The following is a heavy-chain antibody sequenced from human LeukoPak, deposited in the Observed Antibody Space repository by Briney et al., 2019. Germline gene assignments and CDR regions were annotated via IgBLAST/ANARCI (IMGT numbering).Heavy chain of an antibody. CDR2: INPNSGGT. CDR3: ARNSYGDMSLDY. D-gene: IGHD5-18*01. V-gene: IGHV1-2*02. Sequence: GASAKVSCKASGYTFTGYYMHWVRQAPGQGLEWMGWINPNSGGTNYAQKFQGRVTMTRDTSISTAYMELSRLRSDDTAVYYCARNSYGDMSLDYWGQGTLVTVSS. J-gene: IGHJ4*02. CDR1: GYTFTGYY.